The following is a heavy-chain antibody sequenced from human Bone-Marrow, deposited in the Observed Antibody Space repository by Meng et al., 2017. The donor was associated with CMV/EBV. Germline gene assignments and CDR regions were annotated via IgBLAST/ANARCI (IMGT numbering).Heavy chain of an antibody. CDR3: VRNKLSDYCSSSSCYSYGMDV. V-gene: IGHV3-21*01. J-gene: IGHJ6*02. CDR2: IRSHSNDM. Sequence: GGPLRLSCAALGFTFSGYSMNWVGQAPGKGLEWVASIRSHSNDMYYVDSVKGRFTITRDNAKNSLYFQMNSLRAEDTAVYYCVRNKLSDYCSSSSCYSYGMDVWGQGTTVTVS. CDR1: GFTFSGYS. D-gene: IGHD2-2*01.